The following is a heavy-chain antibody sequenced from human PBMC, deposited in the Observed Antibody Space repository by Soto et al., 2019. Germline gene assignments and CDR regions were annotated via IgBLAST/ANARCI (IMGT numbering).Heavy chain of an antibody. D-gene: IGHD2-21*01. CDR1: GGSISSYY. V-gene: IGHV4-4*07. J-gene: IGHJ5*02. CDR3: ARLRIATNNYKWFDP. CDR2: IYTSGST. Sequence: SETLSLTCPVSGGSISSYYWSWIRPPAGKGLEWIGRIYTSGSTNYNPSLKSRVTMSVDTSERQFSLNLRLVTAADTAVYYCARLRIATNNYKWFDPWGQGTLVTVSS.